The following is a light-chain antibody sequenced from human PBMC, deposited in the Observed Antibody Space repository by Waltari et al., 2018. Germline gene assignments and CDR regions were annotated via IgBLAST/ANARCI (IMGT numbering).Light chain of an antibody. J-gene: IGKJ4*01. CDR2: DAS. V-gene: IGKV1-33*01. CDR3: QQFDNFPLT. Sequence: DIQMTQSPSSLSASVGGSVTITCQASQDISNYLNWYQQKPGKAPKALIHDASDLETGVPSRFSGSGSETDFTLAISSLLPEDFATYYCQQFDNFPLTFGGGTKVEIK. CDR1: QDISNY.